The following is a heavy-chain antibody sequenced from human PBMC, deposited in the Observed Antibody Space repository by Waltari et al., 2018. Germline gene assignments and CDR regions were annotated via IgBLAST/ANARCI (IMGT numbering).Heavy chain of an antibody. CDR2: IRYDGSNK. V-gene: IGHV3-30*02. Sequence: QVQLVESGGGVVQPGGSLRLSCAASGFTFSSYGMHWVRQAPGKGLEWVAFIRYDGSNKYYADSVNGRFTISRDNSKNTLYLQMNSLRAEDTAVYYCAKADSSGWSFDYWGQGTLVTVSS. J-gene: IGHJ4*02. CDR1: GFTFSSYG. CDR3: AKADSSGWSFDY. D-gene: IGHD6-19*01.